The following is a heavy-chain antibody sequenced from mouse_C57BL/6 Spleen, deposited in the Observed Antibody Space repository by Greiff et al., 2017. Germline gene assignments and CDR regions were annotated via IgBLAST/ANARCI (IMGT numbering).Heavy chain of an antibody. Sequence: QVQLKESGPELVKPGASVKISCKASGYAFSSSWMNWVQQRPGKGLEWIGRIYPGDGDTNYNGKFKGKATLTADKSSSTAYMQLSSLTSEDSAVYFCARRGYDYDYCDYWGQGTALTVSS. D-gene: IGHD2-4*01. J-gene: IGHJ2*01. V-gene: IGHV1-82*01. CDR3: ARRGYDYDYCDY. CDR1: GYAFSSSW. CDR2: IYPGDGDT.